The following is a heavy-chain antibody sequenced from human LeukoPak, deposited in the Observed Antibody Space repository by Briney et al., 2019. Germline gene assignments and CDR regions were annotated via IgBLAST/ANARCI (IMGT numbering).Heavy chain of an antibody. CDR3: ARHGTRYYYYYMDA. Sequence: SETLSLSCGVYAGSFSGYYWSWIRQPPGKGLEWIGEINYSGSTNYNPSLKSRVTISVDTSKNQFSLKLSSVTAADTAVYYCARHGTRYYYYYMDAWGKGTTVTISS. CDR1: AGSFSGYY. V-gene: IGHV4-34*01. D-gene: IGHD2-2*01. CDR2: INYSGST. J-gene: IGHJ6*03.